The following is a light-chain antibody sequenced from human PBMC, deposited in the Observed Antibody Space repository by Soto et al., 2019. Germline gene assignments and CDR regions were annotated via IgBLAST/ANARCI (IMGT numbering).Light chain of an antibody. CDR3: QLYDSYSLT. J-gene: IGKJ3*01. Sequence: DVQKTECPSTLSASVGDTNTIICRASQSVSSRVAWYQQKPGKAPKLLIHRASSLESGIPSRFSGSGSGTEFTRTITIRQPNDFATYYCQLYDSYSLTCGPGTTVDIK. CDR2: RAS. V-gene: IGKV1-5*03. CDR1: QSVSSR.